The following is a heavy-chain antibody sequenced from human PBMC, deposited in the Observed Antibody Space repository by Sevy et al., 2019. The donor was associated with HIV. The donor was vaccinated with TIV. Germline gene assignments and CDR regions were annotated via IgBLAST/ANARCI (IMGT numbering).Heavy chain of an antibody. Sequence: GGSLRLSCAASGFTVSSNYMSWVRQAPGKGLEWVSVIYSGGSTYYADSVKGRFTISRDNSKNTLYLQMNSLRAEDTAVYYCARESGSYYYYGMDVWGQGTTVTVSS. CDR2: IYSGGST. J-gene: IGHJ6*02. CDR3: ARESGSYYYYGMDV. V-gene: IGHV3-53*01. CDR1: GFTVSSNY. D-gene: IGHD1-26*01.